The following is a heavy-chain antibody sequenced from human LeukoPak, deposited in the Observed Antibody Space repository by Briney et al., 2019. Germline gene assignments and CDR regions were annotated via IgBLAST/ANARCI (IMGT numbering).Heavy chain of an antibody. J-gene: IGHJ6*02. CDR1: GFTFSSYG. Sequence: GRSLRLSCAASGFTFSSYGMHWVRQAPGKGLEWVAVIWYDGSNKYYADSVKGRFTISRDNSKNTLYLQMNGLRAEDTAVYYCASGSWQLGLYYYYGMDVWGQGTTVTVSS. D-gene: IGHD3-10*01. CDR3: ASGSWQLGLYYYYGMDV. CDR2: IWYDGSNK. V-gene: IGHV3-33*01.